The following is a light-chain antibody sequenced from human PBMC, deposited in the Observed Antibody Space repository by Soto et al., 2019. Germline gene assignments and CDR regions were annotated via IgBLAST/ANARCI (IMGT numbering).Light chain of an antibody. J-gene: IGKJ4*02. CDR2: GTS. Sequence: VMTQAPVTLSLSHGERATLSCRASQSSSGNLAWYQQQPGQAPRLLIYGTSTTATGVPAMFSGSGSATEVTLTISRFQSEYSAAYYCQQYNDSLLTFGGGTKVDIK. CDR1: QSSSGN. V-gene: IGKV3-15*01. CDR3: QQYNDSLLT.